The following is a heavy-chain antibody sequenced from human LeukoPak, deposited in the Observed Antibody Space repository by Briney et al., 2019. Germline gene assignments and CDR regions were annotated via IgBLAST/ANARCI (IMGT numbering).Heavy chain of an antibody. CDR1: GGTFSSYA. CDR3: ARESYIVATITGFDY. Sequence: SVKVSCKASGGTFSSYAISWVRQAPAQGLEWMGRIIPIFGTANYAQKFQGRVTITTDESTSTAYMELSSLRSEDTAVYYCARESYIVATITGFDYWGQGTLVTVSS. CDR2: IIPIFGTA. V-gene: IGHV1-69*05. D-gene: IGHD5-12*01. J-gene: IGHJ4*02.